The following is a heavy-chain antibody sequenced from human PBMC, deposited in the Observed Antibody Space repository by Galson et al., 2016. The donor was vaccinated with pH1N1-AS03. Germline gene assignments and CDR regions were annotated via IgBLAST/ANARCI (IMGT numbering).Heavy chain of an antibody. CDR3: ARAAPFDP. V-gene: IGHV1-18*04. J-gene: IGHJ5*02. D-gene: IGHD2-15*01. Sequence: SVKVSCKASGYTFSNFGMSWVRQAPGQGLEWMGWISPPNGNTQYAQRLEGRVTMTTDTSTSTAYMELWSLTYDDTAVYYCARAAPFDPWGQGSLVTVSS. CDR2: ISPPNGNT. CDR1: GYTFSNFG.